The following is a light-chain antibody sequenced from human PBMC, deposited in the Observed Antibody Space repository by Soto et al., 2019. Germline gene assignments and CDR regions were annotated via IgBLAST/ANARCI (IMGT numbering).Light chain of an antibody. Sequence: ELVVTQSPATLSLSPGERAVLSCRASQSVSSSLAWYQQKPGQAPRLLIYEASNRATGTPARFSGSGSGTDLTLTISSLEPEDFAVYYCQHRSNWPWTFGQGTKVEIK. V-gene: IGKV3-11*01. CDR3: QHRSNWPWT. CDR1: QSVSSS. CDR2: EAS. J-gene: IGKJ1*01.